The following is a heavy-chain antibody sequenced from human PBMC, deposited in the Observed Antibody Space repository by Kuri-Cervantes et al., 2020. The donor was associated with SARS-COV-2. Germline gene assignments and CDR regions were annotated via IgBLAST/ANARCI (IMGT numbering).Heavy chain of an antibody. J-gene: IGHJ6*02. CDR2: ITDSGDRS. V-gene: IGHV3-23*01. CDR1: GFIFSSYA. Sequence: GESLKISCAASGFIFSSYAMSWVRQAPGKGLEWVSGITDSGDRSYYADSVKGRFTISRDNSKSTLHLQMNSLRAEDTAVYYCARGDITIFGVVMRYYYYYGMDVWGQGTAVTVSS. D-gene: IGHD3-3*01. CDR3: ARGDITIFGVVMRYYYYYGMDV.